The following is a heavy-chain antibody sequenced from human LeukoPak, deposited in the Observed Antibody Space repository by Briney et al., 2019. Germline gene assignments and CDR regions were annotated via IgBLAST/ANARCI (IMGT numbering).Heavy chain of an antibody. J-gene: IGHJ4*02. Sequence: SETLSLTCTVSGGSISSYYWSWIRQPPGKGLEWIGYIYYSGSTNYNPSLKSRVTISVDTSKNQFSLKLSSVTAADTAVYYCARTPFAYYYPGPGPYYFDYWGQGTLVTVSS. D-gene: IGHD3-10*01. CDR1: GGSISSYY. CDR3: ARTPFAYYYPGPGPYYFDY. CDR2: IYYSGST. V-gene: IGHV4-59*08.